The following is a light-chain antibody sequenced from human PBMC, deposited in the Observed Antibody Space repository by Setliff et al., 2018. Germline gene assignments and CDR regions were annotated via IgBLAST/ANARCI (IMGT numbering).Light chain of an antibody. CDR3: SSYTTTGTRRGV. CDR2: DIN. J-gene: IGLJ1*01. V-gene: IGLV2-14*01. Sequence: QSALTQPASVSGSPGQSITISCTETSSDLGPYNSVSWYQQQPGKAPKLMMYDINRRTSGVSSRFSGSKSGNTASLTISGLQTEDEADYYCSSYTTTGTRRGVFGPGTKVTVL. CDR1: SSDLGPYNS.